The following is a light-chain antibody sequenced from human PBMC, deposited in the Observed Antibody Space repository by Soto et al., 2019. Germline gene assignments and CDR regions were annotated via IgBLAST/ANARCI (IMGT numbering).Light chain of an antibody. CDR2: GAS. Sequence: EIVMPQSPATLSVSPGERATLSCRASQSVSSNLAWYQQKPGQAPRLIIYGASTRATGIPARFSGSGSGTEFTLTISSLQSEDFAVYYCQQYNNWPLTFGGGTKVEIK. V-gene: IGKV3-15*01. CDR3: QQYNNWPLT. J-gene: IGKJ4*01. CDR1: QSVSSN.